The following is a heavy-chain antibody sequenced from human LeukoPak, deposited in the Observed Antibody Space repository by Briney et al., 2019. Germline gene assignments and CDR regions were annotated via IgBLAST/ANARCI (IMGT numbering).Heavy chain of an antibody. J-gene: IGHJ6*02. D-gene: IGHD1-14*01. CDR3: ARDATDHQYYYGMDV. Sequence: PSETLSLTCTVSGGSISSYYWSWIRQPAGKGLEWIGRIYTSGSTNYNPSLKSRVTMSVDTSKNQFSLKLSSVTAADTAVYYCARDATDHQYYYGMDVWGQGTTVTVSS. CDR2: IYTSGST. V-gene: IGHV4-4*07. CDR1: GGSISSYY.